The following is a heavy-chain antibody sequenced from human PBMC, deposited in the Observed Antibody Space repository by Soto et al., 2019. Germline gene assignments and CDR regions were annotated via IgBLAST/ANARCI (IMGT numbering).Heavy chain of an antibody. CDR3: AKEPDIVVVPAAMEWYYYYMDV. CDR1: GFTFDDYA. Sequence: EVQLVESGGGLVQPGRSLRLSCAASGFTFDDYAMHWVRQAPGKGLEWVSGISWNSGSIGYADSVKGRFTISRDNAKNSLYLQMNSLRAEDTALYYCAKEPDIVVVPAAMEWYYYYMDVWGKGTTVTVSS. V-gene: IGHV3-9*01. J-gene: IGHJ6*03. CDR2: ISWNSGSI. D-gene: IGHD2-2*01.